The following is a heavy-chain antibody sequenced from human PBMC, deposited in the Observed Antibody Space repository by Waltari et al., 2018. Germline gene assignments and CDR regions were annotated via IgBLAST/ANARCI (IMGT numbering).Heavy chain of an antibody. Sequence: EVQLVETGGGLIQPGGSLRLSCAASGFTVSSNYMSWVRQAPGKGLGWVSVIYSGGRTNYEDSVKVRFTISADTSKNTWYRQMNSLGAEDTAVYYCARVTDIWGQGTMVTVSS. V-gene: IGHV3-53*02. J-gene: IGHJ3*02. CDR3: ARVTDI. CDR1: GFTVSSNY. CDR2: IYSGGRT.